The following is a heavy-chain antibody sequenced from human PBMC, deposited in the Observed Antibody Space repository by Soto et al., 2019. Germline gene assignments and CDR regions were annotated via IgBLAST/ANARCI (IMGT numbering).Heavy chain of an antibody. CDR1: GGSISSGGYY. J-gene: IGHJ5*02. D-gene: IGHD5-18*01. V-gene: IGHV4-31*03. CDR3: ARALAMTDPFDP. CDR2: IYYSGST. Sequence: SETLSLTCTVSGGSISSGGYYWSWIRQHPGKGLEWIGYIYYSGSTYYNPSLKSRVTISVDTSKNQFSLKLSSVTAADTVVYYCARALAMTDPFDPWGQGTLVTVSS.